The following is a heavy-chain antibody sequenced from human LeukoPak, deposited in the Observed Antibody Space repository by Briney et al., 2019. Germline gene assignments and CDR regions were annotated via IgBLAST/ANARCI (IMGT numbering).Heavy chain of an antibody. CDR2: ISAYNGNT. Sequence: ASVKVSCKASGYTFTSYGISWVRQAPGQGLEWMGWISAYNGNTNYAQKLQGRVTMTTDTSTSTAYMELRSLRSDDTAVYYCARDKNPQTYYYGSSGRMLDYWGQGTLVTVSS. CDR1: GYTFTSYG. J-gene: IGHJ4*02. CDR3: ARDKNPQTYYYGSSGRMLDY. V-gene: IGHV1-18*01. D-gene: IGHD3-22*01.